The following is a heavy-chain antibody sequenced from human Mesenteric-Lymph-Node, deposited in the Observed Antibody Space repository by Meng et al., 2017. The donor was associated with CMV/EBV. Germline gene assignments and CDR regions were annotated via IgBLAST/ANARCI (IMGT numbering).Heavy chain of an antibody. V-gene: IGHV5-51*01. CDR3: ARRYSTSQANDY. CDR2: IYPGDSDT. CDR1: GYTFTTYW. D-gene: IGHD2-2*01. J-gene: IGHJ4*02. Sequence: GESLKISCKGSGYTFTTYWIGWVRQMPGKGLEWMGFIYPGDSDTRYSPSFQGQVTISADKSISTAYLQWSSLKASDTAMYYCARRYSTSQANDYWGQGTLVTVSS.